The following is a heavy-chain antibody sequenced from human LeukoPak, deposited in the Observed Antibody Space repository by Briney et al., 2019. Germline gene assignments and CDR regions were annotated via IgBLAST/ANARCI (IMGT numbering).Heavy chain of an antibody. Sequence: PSQTLSLTCNVSGGSISSSGFYWGWIRQFPGKGLDWIGNIYYSGTTYYNPSLKSRVTMSVDTSKDHFSLRLRSVTAADTAIYYCARVGRDTSGYPRPNYFDFWGQGILVTVSS. CDR2: IYYSGTT. D-gene: IGHD3-22*01. V-gene: IGHV4-31*03. CDR1: GGSISSSGFY. CDR3: ARVGRDTSGYPRPNYFDF. J-gene: IGHJ4*02.